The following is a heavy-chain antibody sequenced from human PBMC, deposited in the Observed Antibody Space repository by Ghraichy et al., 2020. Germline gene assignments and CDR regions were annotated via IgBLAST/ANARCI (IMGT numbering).Heavy chain of an antibody. CDR1: GFTFSSYA. CDR2: ISGSGGST. D-gene: IGHD1-26*01. V-gene: IGHV3-23*01. J-gene: IGHJ6*02. Sequence: GGSLRLSCAASGFTFSSYAMSWVRQAPGKGLEWVSAISGSGGSTYYADSVKGRFTISRDNSKNTLYRQMNSLRAEDTAVYYCANLPYSGSYLYYYGMDVWGQGTTVTVSS. CDR3: ANLPYSGSYLYYYGMDV.